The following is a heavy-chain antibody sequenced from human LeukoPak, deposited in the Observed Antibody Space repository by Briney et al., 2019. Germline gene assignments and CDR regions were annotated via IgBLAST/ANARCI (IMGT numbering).Heavy chain of an antibody. CDR3: TSSTYYYGSGSPFDP. Sequence: GGSLKLSCAASGFTVSGSAMHWVRQASGKGLEWVGRIRSKANSYATAYAASVKGRFTISRDDSKNTAYLQMNSLKTEDTAVYYCTSSTYYYGSGSPFDPWGQGTLVTVSS. CDR1: GFTVSGSA. J-gene: IGHJ5*02. CDR2: IRSKANSYAT. V-gene: IGHV3-73*01. D-gene: IGHD3-10*01.